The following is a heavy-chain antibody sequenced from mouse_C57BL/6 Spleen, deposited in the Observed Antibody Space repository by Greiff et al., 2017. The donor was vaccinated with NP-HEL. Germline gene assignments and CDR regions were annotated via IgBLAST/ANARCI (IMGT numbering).Heavy chain of an antibody. J-gene: IGHJ3*01. CDR1: GYSITSGYY. V-gene: IGHV3-6*01. CDR2: ISYDGSN. CDR3: ARSLYGYDGAWFAY. Sequence: EVKLMESGPGLVKPSQSLSLTCSVTGYSITSGYYWNWIRQFPGNKLEWMGYISYDGSNNYNPSLKNRISITRDTSKNQFFLKLNSVTTEDTATYYCARSLYGYDGAWFAYWGQGTLVTVSA. D-gene: IGHD2-2*01.